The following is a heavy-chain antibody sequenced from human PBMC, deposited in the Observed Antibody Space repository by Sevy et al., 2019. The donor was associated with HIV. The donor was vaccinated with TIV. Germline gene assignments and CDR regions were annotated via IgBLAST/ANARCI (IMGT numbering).Heavy chain of an antibody. CDR2: ISAYNGNT. D-gene: IGHD2-2*01. CDR3: ARGEEGYCSSTSCYPTSYGMDV. CDR1: GYTFTSYG. Sequence: ASVKVSCKASGYTFTSYGISWVRQAPGQGLEWMGWISAYNGNTNYAQKLQGRVTMTTDTSTSTAYMERMSLRSDDTAVYYCARGEEGYCSSTSCYPTSYGMDVWGQGTTVTVSS. J-gene: IGHJ6*02. V-gene: IGHV1-18*01.